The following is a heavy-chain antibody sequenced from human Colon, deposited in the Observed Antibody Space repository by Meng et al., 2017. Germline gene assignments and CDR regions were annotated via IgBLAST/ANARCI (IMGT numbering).Heavy chain of an antibody. D-gene: IGHD3-10*01. CDR1: GGSFSGYY. J-gene: IGHJ6*02. V-gene: IGHV4-34*01. CDR2: INHSGST. Sequence: GPLRLSCAVYGGSFSGYYWSWIRQPPGKGLEWIGEINHSGSTNYNPSLKSRVTISVDTSKNQFSLKLSSVTAADTAVYYCARGFPKYYYGSGSYYRAYGMDVWGQGTTVTVSS. CDR3: ARGFPKYYYGSGSYYRAYGMDV.